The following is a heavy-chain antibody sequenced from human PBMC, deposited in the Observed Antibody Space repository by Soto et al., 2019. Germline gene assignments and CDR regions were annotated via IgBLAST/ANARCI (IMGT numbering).Heavy chain of an antibody. D-gene: IGHD6-13*01. J-gene: IGHJ4*02. Sequence: SSETLSLTCNVSGGSVSSSSYYWGWIRQAPGKGLEWIVSTYYSAGTYYNPSLKSRITTSMDASKNQFSLTVTSVTAADTAIYYCARHASRGYSSSWYFEDWGQGTPVTVSS. CDR3: ARHASRGYSSSWYFED. V-gene: IGHV4-39*01. CDR2: TYYSAGT. CDR1: GGSVSSSSYY.